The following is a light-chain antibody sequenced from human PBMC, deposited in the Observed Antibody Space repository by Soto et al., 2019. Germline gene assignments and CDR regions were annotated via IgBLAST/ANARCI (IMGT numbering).Light chain of an antibody. CDR3: QQRSDWPLT. V-gene: IGKV3-11*01. CDR2: DAS. J-gene: IGKJ4*01. CDR1: QSVSSY. Sequence: EIVLTQSPTTLSLSPGERATLSCRASQSVSSYFAWYQQKPGQAPRLLIYDASTRAAGIPSRFSGSGSGTDFTLTISSLQPEDFAAYYCQQRSDWPLTFGGGTKVEIK.